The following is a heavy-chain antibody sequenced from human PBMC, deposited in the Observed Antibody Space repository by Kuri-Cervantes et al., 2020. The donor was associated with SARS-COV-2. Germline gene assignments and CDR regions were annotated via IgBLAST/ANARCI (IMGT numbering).Heavy chain of an antibody. CDR3: ARVEEYGDSYYYYYGMDV. CDR2: IVVGSGNT. J-gene: IGHJ6*02. Sequence: SVKVSCKASGFTFTSSAVQWVRQARGQRLEWIGWIVVGSGNTNYAQKFQERVTITRDMSTSTAYMELSSLRSEDTAVYYCARVEEYGDSYYYYYGMDVWGQGTTVTVSS. D-gene: IGHD4-17*01. V-gene: IGHV1-58*01. CDR1: GFTFTSSA.